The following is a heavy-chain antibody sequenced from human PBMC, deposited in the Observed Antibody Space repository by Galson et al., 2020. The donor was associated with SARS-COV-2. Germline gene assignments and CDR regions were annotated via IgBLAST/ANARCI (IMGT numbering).Heavy chain of an antibody. CDR2: ISHSGGT. V-gene: IGHV4-30-2*01. J-gene: IGHJ3*01. CDR1: GTSISSGSYS. D-gene: IGHD4-17*01. Sequence: SETLSLTCAVSGTSISSGSYSWNWIRQPPGKGLEWIGYISHSGGTYYNPSLKSRVTISGDRSKNQFSLRLSSVTAADTAVYYCARLHYGEYAPEASESWGAGTRVTVAS. CDR3: ARLHYGEYAPEASES.